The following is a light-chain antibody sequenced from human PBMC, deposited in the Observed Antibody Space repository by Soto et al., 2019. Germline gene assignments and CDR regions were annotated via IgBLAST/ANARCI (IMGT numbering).Light chain of an antibody. CDR1: QSVSSY. V-gene: IGKV3-11*01. CDR3: QQRSIWPLT. J-gene: IGKJ4*01. CDR2: DAS. Sequence: IVLTQSPATLSLSPGERATLSCRASQSVSSYLAWYQQKPGQAPRLLIYDASNRATGIPARFSGSRSGTDFTLTISSLEPEDFAVYYCQQRSIWPLTFGGGTKVDIK.